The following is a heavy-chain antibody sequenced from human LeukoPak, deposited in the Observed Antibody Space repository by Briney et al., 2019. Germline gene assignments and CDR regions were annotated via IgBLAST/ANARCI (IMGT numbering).Heavy chain of an antibody. D-gene: IGHD1-26*01. CDR1: GGSISSSIYY. J-gene: IGHJ6*03. V-gene: IGHV4-39*07. Sequence: SETLSLTCTVSGGSISSSIYYWGWIRQPPGKGLEWIGSIYYSGSTYYNPSLKSRVTISVDTSKNQFSLKLSSVTAADTAVYYCARSTGSYYSSYYYYMDVWGKGTTVTVSS. CDR2: IYYSGST. CDR3: ARSTGSYYSSYYYYMDV.